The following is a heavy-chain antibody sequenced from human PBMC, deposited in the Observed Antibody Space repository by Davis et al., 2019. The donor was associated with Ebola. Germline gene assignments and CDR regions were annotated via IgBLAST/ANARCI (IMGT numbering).Heavy chain of an antibody. V-gene: IGHV4-34*01. CDR3: ARVDIYSGYLDY. J-gene: IGHJ4*02. D-gene: IGHD5-12*01. CDR2: INHSGST. Sequence: SETLSLTCAVYGGSFSGYYWSWIRQPPGKGLEWIGEINHSGSTNYNPSLKSRVTISVDTSKNQFSLKLSSVTAADTAVYYCARVDIYSGYLDYWGQGTLVTVSS. CDR1: GGSFSGYY.